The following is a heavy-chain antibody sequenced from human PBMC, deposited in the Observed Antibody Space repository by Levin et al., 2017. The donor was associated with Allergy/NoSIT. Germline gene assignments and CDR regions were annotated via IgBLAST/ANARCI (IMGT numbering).Heavy chain of an antibody. CDR1: GGSFSGYY. D-gene: IGHD4-17*01. V-gene: IGHV4-34*01. J-gene: IGHJ6*02. CDR3: ARYTTVTTRWGGYYYGMDV. CDR2: INHSGST. Sequence: NASETLSLTCAVYGGSFSGYYWSWIRQPPGKGLEWIGEINHSGSTNYNPSLKSRVTISVDTSKNQFSLKLSSVTAADTAVYYCARYTTVTTRWGGYYYGMDVWGQGTTVTVSS.